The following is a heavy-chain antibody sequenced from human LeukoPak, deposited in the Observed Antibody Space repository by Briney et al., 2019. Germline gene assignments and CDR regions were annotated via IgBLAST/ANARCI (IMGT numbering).Heavy chain of an antibody. V-gene: IGHV4-39*07. D-gene: IGHD3-9*01. CDR3: ARVEGRNDILTGYYDAFYI. J-gene: IGHJ3*02. Sequence: SETLSLTCTVSGASYWGWVRQSPEMGLEWIGSIYSTGGTYYNPSLKSRLTISVDTSKNQFSLKLSSVTAADTAVYYCARVEGRNDILTGYYDAFYIWGQGTMVTVSS. CDR1: GASY. CDR2: IYSTGGT.